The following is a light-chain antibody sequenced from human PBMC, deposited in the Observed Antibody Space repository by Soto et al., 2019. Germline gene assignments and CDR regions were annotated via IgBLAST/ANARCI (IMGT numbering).Light chain of an antibody. CDR3: QQCGRSICT. CDR1: QSVSSSY. Sequence: EIVLTQSPGTLSLSPGERATLSCRASQSVSSSYLAWYQQKTGQAPRLLIYGASDRATGIPDRFSGIGSGTDFTLTISRLEPEDFAVYYCQQCGRSICTFGPGTIVDIK. V-gene: IGKV3-20*01. CDR2: GAS. J-gene: IGKJ3*01.